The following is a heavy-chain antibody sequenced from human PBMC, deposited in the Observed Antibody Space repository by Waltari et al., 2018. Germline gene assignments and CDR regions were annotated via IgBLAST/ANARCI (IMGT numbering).Heavy chain of an antibody. CDR2: IYSGGGI. J-gene: IGHJ4*02. D-gene: IGHD6-19*01. Sequence: EVQLVESGGGLIQPRGSLRLSCSVSGFTVGNNYMSWVRQAPGKGLEWISLIYSGGGIHYADSVKGRFTISRDSSKNTLYLQMNSLRVEDTAVYYCARDPPGVAVSGKGWGQGTLVTVSS. CDR1: GFTVGNNY. V-gene: IGHV3-53*01. CDR3: ARDPPGVAVSGKG.